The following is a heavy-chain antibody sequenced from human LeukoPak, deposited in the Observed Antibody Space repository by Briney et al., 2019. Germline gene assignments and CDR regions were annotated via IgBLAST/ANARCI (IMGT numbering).Heavy chain of an antibody. CDR2: MNPNSGNT. Sequence: ASVKVSSKASGYTFTSYDINWVRQATGQGLEWMGWMNPNSGNTGYAQKFQGRVTMTRNTSISTAYMELSSLRSEDTAVYYCARRQLRFLDTDYWGQGTLVTVSS. J-gene: IGHJ4*02. CDR3: ARRQLRFLDTDY. CDR1: GYTFTSYD. V-gene: IGHV1-8*01. D-gene: IGHD3-3*01.